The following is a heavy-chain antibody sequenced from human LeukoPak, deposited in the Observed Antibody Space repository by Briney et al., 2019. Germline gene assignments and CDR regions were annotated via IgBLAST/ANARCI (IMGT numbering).Heavy chain of an antibody. Sequence: PGESLQISCQGSGYSFTSYWIGWGRPLPGKGLEWMGIIYPGDSDTRYSPSFQGQVTISADQSISTSSLQWISLKASDTSVYYCGRGGGATPEGERKNIFDIWGQGTMVTVSS. D-gene: IGHD1-26*01. CDR1: GYSFTSYW. V-gene: IGHV5-51*01. CDR2: IYPGDSDT. CDR3: GRGGGATPEGERKNIFDI. J-gene: IGHJ3*02.